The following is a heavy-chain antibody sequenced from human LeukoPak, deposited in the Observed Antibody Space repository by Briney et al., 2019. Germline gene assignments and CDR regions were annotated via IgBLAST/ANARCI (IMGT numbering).Heavy chain of an antibody. CDR2: IYYSGST. J-gene: IGHJ2*01. CDR3: ARDRGAIYGGNWYFDL. D-gene: IGHD4-23*01. V-gene: IGHV4-39*02. Sequence: PSETLSLTCTVSGGSISSYYWGWIRQPPGKGLEWIGSIYYSGSTHYKPSLRSRVTISVDTSKNQFSLKMSAVTAADTAVYYCARDRGAIYGGNWYFDLWGRGTLVTVSP. CDR1: GGSISSYY.